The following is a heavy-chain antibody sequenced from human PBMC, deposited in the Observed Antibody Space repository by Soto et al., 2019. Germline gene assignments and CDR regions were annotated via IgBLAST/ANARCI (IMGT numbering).Heavy chain of an antibody. CDR3: ARHHERGYSYGGFDY. V-gene: IGHV4-39*01. CDR1: GGSISSSSYY. D-gene: IGHD5-18*01. J-gene: IGHJ4*02. Sequence: PSETLSLTCTVSGGSISSSSYYWGWIRQPPGKGLEWIGSIYYSGSTYYNPSLKSRVTISVDTSKNQFSLKLSSVTAADTAVYYCARHHERGYSYGGFDYWGQGTLVTVSS. CDR2: IYYSGST.